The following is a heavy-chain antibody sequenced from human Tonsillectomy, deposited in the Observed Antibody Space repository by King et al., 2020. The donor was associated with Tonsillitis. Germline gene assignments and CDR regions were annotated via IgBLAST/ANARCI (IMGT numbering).Heavy chain of an antibody. CDR2: ISYTGST. CDR1: GGSISNYY. CDR3: ARVVPGYGDSMVDH. V-gene: IGHV4-59*01. D-gene: IGHD4-17*01. J-gene: IGHJ4*02. Sequence: VQLQESGPGLVKPSETLSLTCTVSGGSISNYYWTWIRQPPGKGLEWVGYISYTGSTKYNPSLKSRVTILVDTSKNQVSLRRTSVTAADTAVYYCARVVPGYGDSMVDHGGQGILVTVSS.